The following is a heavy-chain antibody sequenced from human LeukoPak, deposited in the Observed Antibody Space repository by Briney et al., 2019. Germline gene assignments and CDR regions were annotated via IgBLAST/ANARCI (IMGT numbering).Heavy chain of an antibody. J-gene: IGHJ4*02. CDR2: IYNSGST. Sequence: SETLSLTCTVSGGSISSGDYYWSWIRQPPGKGLEWIGYIYNSGSTNYNPSLRRRVTISMDTSKKQFSLKLTSVTAADTAMYYCARGYNYGAHYWFDYWGQGTLVTVSS. D-gene: IGHD5-18*01. CDR1: GGSISSGDYY. CDR3: ARGYNYGAHYWFDY. V-gene: IGHV4-61*08.